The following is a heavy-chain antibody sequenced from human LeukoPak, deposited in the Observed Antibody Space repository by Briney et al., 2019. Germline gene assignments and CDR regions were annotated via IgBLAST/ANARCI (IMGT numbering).Heavy chain of an antibody. Sequence: ASVKVSCKASGYTFTGYYLHWVRQAPGQGLEWMGWISPNSGGTNYAQKFQGRVTMTRDTSISTAYMELSRLRSDDTAVYYCARFLDSGDFNAYDVFHIWGQGKMVTV. J-gene: IGHJ3*02. D-gene: IGHD1-26*01. CDR1: GYTFTGYY. CDR2: ISPNSGGT. V-gene: IGHV1-2*02. CDR3: ARFLDSGDFNAYDVFHI.